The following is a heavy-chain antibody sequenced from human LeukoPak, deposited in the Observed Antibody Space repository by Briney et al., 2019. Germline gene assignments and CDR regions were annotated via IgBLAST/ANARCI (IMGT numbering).Heavy chain of an antibody. Sequence: GSLRLSCAASGFTFTSFWMSWVRLAPGNGLEWVANIKQDGSEKNYVDSVKGRFTISRDNAKNSMSLQMNSLRAEDTAVYYCTREGILAGVDYWGQGTLVTVSS. D-gene: IGHD6-13*01. V-gene: IGHV3-7*01. CDR2: IKQDGSEK. CDR3: TREGILAGVDY. CDR1: GFTFTSFW. J-gene: IGHJ4*02.